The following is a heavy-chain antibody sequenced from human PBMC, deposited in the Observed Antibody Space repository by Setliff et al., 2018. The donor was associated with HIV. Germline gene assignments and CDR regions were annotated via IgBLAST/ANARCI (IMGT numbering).Heavy chain of an antibody. CDR1: GGSINSGSYY. Sequence: KPSETLSLTCTVSGGSINSGSYYWNWIRQPAGKGLEWIGHIYASGSTNYNPSLKSRVTMSVDTSKNQFSLKLNSLIAADTAVYYCARTIKEHLAVLWFDPWGQGTLVTVSS. V-gene: IGHV4-61*09. CDR3: ARTIKEHLAVLWFDP. J-gene: IGHJ5*02. CDR2: IYASGST. D-gene: IGHD3-3*02.